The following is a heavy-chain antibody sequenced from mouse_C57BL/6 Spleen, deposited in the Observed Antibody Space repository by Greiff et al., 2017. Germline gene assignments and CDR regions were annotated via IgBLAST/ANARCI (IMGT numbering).Heavy chain of an antibody. CDR2: IWWDDDK. CDR1: GFSLSTFGMG. D-gene: IGHD1-1*01. CDR3: ARIPHYYGSSYGYFDV. V-gene: IGHV8-8*01. Sequence: QVTLKVSGPGILQPSQTLSLTCSFSGFSLSTFGMGVGWIRQPSGKGLEWLAHIWWDDDKYYNPALKSRLTISKDTSKNQVFLKIANVDTADTATYYCARIPHYYGSSYGYFDVWGTGTTVTVSS. J-gene: IGHJ1*03.